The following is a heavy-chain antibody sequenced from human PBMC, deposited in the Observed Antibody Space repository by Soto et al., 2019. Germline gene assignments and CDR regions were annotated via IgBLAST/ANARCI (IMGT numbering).Heavy chain of an antibody. Sequence: QVQLVQSGAEVKKPGASVTVSCKASGYTFTSYGISWVRQAPGQGLEWIGWISAYNGNTNYAQKLQGRVTMTTDTSTRTAYMELRSLRSDDTAVYYCARDMDYSDSSGYDYWGQGPLVTVSS. V-gene: IGHV1-18*01. CDR3: ARDMDYSDSSGYDY. CDR2: ISAYNGNT. J-gene: IGHJ4*02. D-gene: IGHD3-22*01. CDR1: GYTFTSYG.